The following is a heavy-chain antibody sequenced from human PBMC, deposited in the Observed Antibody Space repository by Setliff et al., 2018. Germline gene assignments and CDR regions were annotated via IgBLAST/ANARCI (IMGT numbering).Heavy chain of an antibody. Sequence: LSLTCTVSGDPMSSRRYYWAWIRQPAGKGLEWIGQIYTSWSTNYNPSLKSRVTISLDTSNNQFSLSLGSVTAADTAVYYCARMSGFQYMDVWGKGTTVTVSS. CDR2: IYTSWST. V-gene: IGHV4-61*09. J-gene: IGHJ6*03. D-gene: IGHD3-3*01. CDR3: ARMSGFQYMDV. CDR1: GDPMSSRRYY.